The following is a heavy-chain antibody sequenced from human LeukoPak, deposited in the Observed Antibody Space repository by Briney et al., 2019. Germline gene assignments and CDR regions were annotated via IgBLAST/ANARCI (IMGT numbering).Heavy chain of an antibody. J-gene: IGHJ4*02. V-gene: IGHV1-46*01. CDR2: INPSGGST. D-gene: IGHD3-22*01. CDR1: GYPFSAHF. Sequence: ASVTVSCKASGYPFSAHFLNWVRQAPGQGLEWMGIINPSGGSTSYAQKFQGRVTMTRDTSTSTVYMELSSLRSEDTAVYYCAREDYDRPCRDWGQGTLVTVSS. CDR3: AREDYDRPCRD.